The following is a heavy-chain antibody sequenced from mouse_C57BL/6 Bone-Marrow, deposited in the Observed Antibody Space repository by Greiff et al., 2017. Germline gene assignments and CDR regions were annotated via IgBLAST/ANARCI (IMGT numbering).Heavy chain of an antibody. CDR1: GFTFPDYY. J-gene: IGHJ2*01. V-gene: IGHV1-21-1*01. CDR2: VYPYNGGT. Sequence: EVQLHQSGPELVKPGALVKLSCTVSGFTFPDYYMHWVKQSHGKSLEWIGHVYPYNGGTSYNQKFKGTATLTVDNTSSTAYMELGSLTSEDSAVYYSARSTCYWGQGTTLTVSS. CDR3: ARSTCY.